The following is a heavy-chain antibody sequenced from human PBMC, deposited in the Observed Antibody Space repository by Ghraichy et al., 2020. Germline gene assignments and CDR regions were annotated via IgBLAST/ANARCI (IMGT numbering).Heavy chain of an antibody. CDR3: ARQACSSSCHSYYYYGMDV. CDR1: GGSISSSSYY. Sequence: SETLSLTCTVSGGSISSSSYYWGWIRQPPGKGLEWIGSIYYSGSTYYNPSLKSRVTISVDTSKNQFSLKLSSVTAADTAVYYCARQACSSSCHSYYYYGMDVWGQGTTVTVSS. D-gene: IGHD6-13*01. V-gene: IGHV4-39*01. J-gene: IGHJ6*02. CDR2: IYYSGST.